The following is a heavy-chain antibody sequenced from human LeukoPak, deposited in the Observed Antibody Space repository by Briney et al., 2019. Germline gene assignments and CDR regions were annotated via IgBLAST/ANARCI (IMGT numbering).Heavy chain of an antibody. J-gene: IGHJ5*02. D-gene: IGHD2-2*01. V-gene: IGHV1-8*01. CDR1: GYTFTSYD. CDR2: MNPNSGNT. CDR3: AGGADIVVVPAAGAAYNWFDP. Sequence: WASVKVSCKASGYTFTSYDINWVRQATGQGLEWMGWMNPNSGNTGYAQKFQGRVTMTRNTSISTAYMELSSLRSEDTAVYYCAGGADIVVVPAAGAAYNWFDPWGQGTLVTVSS.